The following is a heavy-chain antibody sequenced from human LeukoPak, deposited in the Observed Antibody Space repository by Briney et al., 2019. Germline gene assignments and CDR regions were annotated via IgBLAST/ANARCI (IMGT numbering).Heavy chain of an antibody. Sequence: GASVKVSCKASGYTFTSYGISWVRQAPGQGLEWMGWISAYNGNTNYAQKLQGRVTMTTDTSTSTAYIELRSLRSDDTAVYYCARDYYDSSGYAEYFQHWGQGTLVTVTS. CDR3: ARDYYDSSGYAEYFQH. J-gene: IGHJ1*01. V-gene: IGHV1-18*01. CDR1: GYTFTSYG. CDR2: ISAYNGNT. D-gene: IGHD3-22*01.